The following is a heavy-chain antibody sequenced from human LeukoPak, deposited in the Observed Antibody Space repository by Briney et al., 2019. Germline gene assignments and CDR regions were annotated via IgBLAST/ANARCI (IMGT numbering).Heavy chain of an antibody. CDR2: ISNRGDTI. V-gene: IGHV3-48*03. CDR1: GFTFSTYE. J-gene: IGHJ4*02. D-gene: IGHD4-17*01. Sequence: PGGSLRLSCAASGFTFSTYEMNWVRQAPGKGLEWVSYISNRGDTIYYADSVKGRVTISRDNAKNALNLQINSLRAEDTALYYCARDGRGTTAYIDYWGQGTLVSVSS. CDR3: ARDGRGTTAYIDY.